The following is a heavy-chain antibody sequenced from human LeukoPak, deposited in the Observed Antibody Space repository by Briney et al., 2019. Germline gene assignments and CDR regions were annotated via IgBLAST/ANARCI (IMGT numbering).Heavy chain of an antibody. CDR3: ARGYSSFIFDY. CDR2: IIPIFGTA. CDR1: GGTFISYA. V-gene: IGHV1-69*13. J-gene: IGHJ4*02. Sequence: ASVKVSCKASGGTFISYAISWVRQAPGQGLEWMGGIIPIFGTANYAQKFQGRVTITADESTSTAYMELSSLRSEDTAVYYCARGYSSFIFDYWGQGTLVTVSS. D-gene: IGHD6-19*01.